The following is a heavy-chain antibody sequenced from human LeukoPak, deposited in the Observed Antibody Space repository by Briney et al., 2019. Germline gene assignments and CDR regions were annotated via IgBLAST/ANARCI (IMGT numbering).Heavy chain of an antibody. J-gene: IGHJ4*02. Sequence: PGRSLRLSCAASGFTFSSYGMHWVRQAPGKGLGWVAVIWYDGSNKYYADSVKGRFTISRDNSKNTLYLQMNSLRAEDTAVYYCARSVVPAASYYFDYWGQGTLVTVSS. CDR2: IWYDGSNK. CDR3: ARSVVPAASYYFDY. V-gene: IGHV3-33*01. CDR1: GFTFSSYG. D-gene: IGHD2-2*01.